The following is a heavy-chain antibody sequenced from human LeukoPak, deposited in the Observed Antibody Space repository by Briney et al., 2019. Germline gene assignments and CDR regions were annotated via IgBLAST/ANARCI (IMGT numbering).Heavy chain of an antibody. Sequence: GASVKVSCMASGYTFTSNGISWVRQAPGQGLEWMGWISAYNGNTNYAQKLQGRVTMTTDTSTSTAYMELRSLRSDDTAVYYCARGYCSGGSCYSLWYYYYYMDVWGKGTTVTVSS. J-gene: IGHJ6*03. V-gene: IGHV1-18*01. CDR1: GYTFTSNG. CDR2: ISAYNGNT. CDR3: ARGYCSGGSCYSLWYYYYYMDV. D-gene: IGHD2-15*01.